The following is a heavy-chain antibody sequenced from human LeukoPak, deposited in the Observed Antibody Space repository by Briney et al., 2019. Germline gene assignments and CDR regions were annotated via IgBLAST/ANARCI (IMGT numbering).Heavy chain of an antibody. Sequence: PSETLSLTCTVSGGSISSSSYYWGWIRQPPGKGLEWFGSIYYSGSTYYNPSLKSRVTISVDTSKNQFSLKLSSVTAADTAVYYCARAAPATVTNADWFDPWGQGTLVTVSS. J-gene: IGHJ5*02. D-gene: IGHD4-11*01. CDR3: ARAAPATVTNADWFDP. CDR1: GGSISSSSYY. V-gene: IGHV4-39*07. CDR2: IYYSGST.